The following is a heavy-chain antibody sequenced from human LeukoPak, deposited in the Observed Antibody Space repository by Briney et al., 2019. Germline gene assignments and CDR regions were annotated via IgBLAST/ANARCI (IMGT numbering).Heavy chain of an antibody. CDR2: ISAYNGNT. Sequence: ASVKVSCKASGYTLTTYAVSWVRQAPGQGLEYMGYISAYNGNTNYAQNLQGRVTMTTDTSTTTVYMELRSLRSDDTAVYYCARLYSSGWPLECMDVWGQGTTVTVSS. V-gene: IGHV1-18*01. CDR3: ARLYSSGWPLECMDV. J-gene: IGHJ6*02. CDR1: GYTLTTYA. D-gene: IGHD6-19*01.